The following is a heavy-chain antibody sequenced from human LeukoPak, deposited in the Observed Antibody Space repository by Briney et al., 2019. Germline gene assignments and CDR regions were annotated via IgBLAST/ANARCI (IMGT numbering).Heavy chain of an antibody. D-gene: IGHD6-19*01. J-gene: IGHJ4*02. CDR1: GGSISSSSYY. CDR3: ARASEPGIAVPGGTY. V-gene: IGHV4-39*07. Sequence: SETLSLTCTVSGGSISSSSYYWGWIRQPPGKGLEWIGSIYYSGSTYYNPSLKSRVTISVDTSKNQFSLKLSPVTAADTAVYYCARASEPGIAVPGGTYWGQGTLVTVSS. CDR2: IYYSGST.